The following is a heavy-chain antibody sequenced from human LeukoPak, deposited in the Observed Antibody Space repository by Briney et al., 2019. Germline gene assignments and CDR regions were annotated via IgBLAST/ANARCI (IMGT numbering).Heavy chain of an antibody. CDR2: IYTSGST. CDR3: ARVSNWNDWFDP. D-gene: IGHD1-20*01. CDR1: GGSISSGSYY. J-gene: IGHJ5*02. V-gene: IGHV4-61*02. Sequence: SETLSLTCTVSGGSISSGSYYWSWIRQPAGKGLEWIGRIYTSGSTNYNPSLKSRVTISVDTSKNQFSLKLSSVTAADTAVYYCARVSNWNDWFDPWGQGTLVTVSS.